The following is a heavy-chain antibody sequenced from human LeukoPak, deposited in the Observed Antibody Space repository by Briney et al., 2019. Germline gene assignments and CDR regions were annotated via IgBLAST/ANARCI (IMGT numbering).Heavy chain of an antibody. CDR3: ARDVGYYDVLIGLDG. CDR1: GYTLTSYG. V-gene: IGHV1-18*01. CDR2: INTYKCNT. D-gene: IGHD3-9*01. Sequence: GASVKVSCKASGYTLTSYGIIWVRQAPGQGLDWMGWINTYKCNTNYAQKLQGRVTMNTDTFKSTAEMELRSLGSDDTAVYYCARDVGYYDVLIGLDGWVQGTVVTVSS. J-gene: IGHJ4*02.